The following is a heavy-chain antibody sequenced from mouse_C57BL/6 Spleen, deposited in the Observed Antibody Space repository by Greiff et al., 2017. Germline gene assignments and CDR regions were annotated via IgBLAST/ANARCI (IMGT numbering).Heavy chain of an antibody. CDR3: ARRAGTRYFDY. D-gene: IGHD3-3*01. V-gene: IGHV5-4*03. CDR2: ISDGGSYT. J-gene: IGHJ2*01. CDR1: GFTFSSYA. Sequence: EVKVVESGGGLVKPGGSLKLSCAASGFTFSSYAMSWVRQTPEKRLEWVATISDGGSYTYYPDNVKGRFTISRDNAKNNLYLQMSHLKSEDTAMYYCARRAGTRYFDYWGQGTTRTVSS.